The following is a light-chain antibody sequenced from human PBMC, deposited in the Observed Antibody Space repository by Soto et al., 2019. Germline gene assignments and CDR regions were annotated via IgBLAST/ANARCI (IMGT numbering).Light chain of an antibody. CDR2: EVN. J-gene: IGLJ1*01. CDR3: SSYAGSSNV. CDR1: SSDIGDYDY. V-gene: IGLV2-8*01. Sequence: QSVLTQPPSASGSPGQSVTISCSGTSSDIGDYDYVSWYQQHPGKVPKLIISEVNMRPSGVPDRFSASKSGNTASLTVSGLQAEDEADYYCSSYAGSSNVFGTGTKVTVL.